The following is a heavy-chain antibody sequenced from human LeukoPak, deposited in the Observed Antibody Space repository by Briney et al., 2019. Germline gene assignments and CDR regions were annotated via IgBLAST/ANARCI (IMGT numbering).Heavy chain of an antibody. J-gene: IGHJ5*02. CDR2: INPKTGGT. V-gene: IGHV1-2*06. D-gene: IGHD2-2*01. CDR1: GYTFTDNY. Sequence: GASVKVSRKASGYTFTDNYIHWVRQAAGQGLEWMGRINPKTGGTNYAQKFQGRVTMTTDTSISTAYMDLSSLRSDDTAVYICARDGPGYCSPTSCSDNWFDPWGQGALVTVSS. CDR3: ARDGPGYCSPTSCSDNWFDP.